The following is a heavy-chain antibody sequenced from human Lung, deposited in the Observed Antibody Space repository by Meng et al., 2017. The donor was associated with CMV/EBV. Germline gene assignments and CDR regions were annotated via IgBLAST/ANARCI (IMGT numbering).Heavy chain of an antibody. J-gene: IGHJ3*02. V-gene: IGHV3-30*02. CDR2: IPNDRSNK. Sequence: LTXAASGFTFSSFSSYAMHWVRQAPGKGLEWVASIPNDRSNKYYTDSVKGRFTIPRDNSNNALYLHMHSRRTEDKAVDYCGKGKVTAALLDSFDIXGQGXMVTVSS. D-gene: IGHD2-2*01. CDR3: GKGKVTAALLDSFDI. CDR1: GFTFSSFSSYA.